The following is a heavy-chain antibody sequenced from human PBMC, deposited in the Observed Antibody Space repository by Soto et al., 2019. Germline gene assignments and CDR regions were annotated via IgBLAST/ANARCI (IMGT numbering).Heavy chain of an antibody. J-gene: IGHJ4*02. Sequence: GGCLRRSYAASGFTCGSYAMHWVRQAPGKGLEWVAVISYDGSNKYYADSVKGRFTISRDNSKNTLYLQMNSLRAEDTAVYYCATESGNYDYVWGSSPPLVDYWGQGTLVTLSS. CDR3: ATESGNYDYVWGSSPPLVDY. V-gene: IGHV3-30-3*01. CDR1: GFTCGSYA. CDR2: ISYDGSNK. D-gene: IGHD3-16*01.